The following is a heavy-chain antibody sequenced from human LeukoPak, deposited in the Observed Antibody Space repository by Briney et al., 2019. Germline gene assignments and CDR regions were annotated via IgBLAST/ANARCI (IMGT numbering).Heavy chain of an antibody. CDR2: IYYSGST. J-gene: IGHJ4*02. Sequence: KTSETLSLTCTVSSGSISSSSYSWGWIRQPPGKGLEWIGSIYYSGSTYYNPSLKSRVTISVDTSKNQFSLKLSSVTAADTAVYYCARRERWLQSRPMDYWGQRTLVTVSS. CDR1: SGSISSSSYS. CDR3: ARRERWLQSRPMDY. V-gene: IGHV4-39*01. D-gene: IGHD5-24*01.